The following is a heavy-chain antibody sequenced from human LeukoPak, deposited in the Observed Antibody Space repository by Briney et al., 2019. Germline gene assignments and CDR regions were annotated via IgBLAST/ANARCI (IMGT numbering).Heavy chain of an antibody. D-gene: IGHD5-12*01. V-gene: IGHV1-8*01. J-gene: IGHJ6*02. CDR3: ARARGYDSGVFGMDV. Sequence: ASVKVSCKASGYTFTSYDINWVRQATGQGLEWMGWMNPNSGNTGYAQKFQGRVTMTRNTSISTAYMELSSLRSEDTAVYYCARARGYDSGVFGMDVWGQGTAVTVSS. CDR2: MNPNSGNT. CDR1: GYTFTSYD.